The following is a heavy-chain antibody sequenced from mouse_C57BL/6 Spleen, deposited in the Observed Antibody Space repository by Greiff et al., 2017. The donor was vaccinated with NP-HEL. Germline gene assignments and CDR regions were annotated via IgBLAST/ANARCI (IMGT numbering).Heavy chain of an antibody. D-gene: IGHD2-4*01. V-gene: IGHV5-6*01. CDR1: GFTFSSYG. J-gene: IGHJ3*01. CDR3: ARPDISYDYGGLAY. Sequence: VQLVESGGDLVKPGGSLKLSCAASGFTFSSYGMSWVRQTPDKRLEWVATISSGGSYTYYPDSVKGRFTISRDNAKNTLYLQMSSLKSEDTAMYYCARPDISYDYGGLAYWGQGTLVTVSA. CDR2: ISSGGSYT.